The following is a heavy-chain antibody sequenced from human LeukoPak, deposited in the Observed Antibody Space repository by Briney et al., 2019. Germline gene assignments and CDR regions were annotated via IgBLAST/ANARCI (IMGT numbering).Heavy chain of an antibody. Sequence: SETLSLTCTVSGISISSYFWSWIRQPPGKGLEWIGYIYYSDNTNYNSSLKSRVTISEDTSKNQFSLNLTSVTAADTAVYFCAGGNFYRSGGHPYHFNYCGQRTLVTVPS. CDR3: AGGNFYRSGGHPYHFNY. V-gene: IGHV4-59*01. CDR2: IYYSDNT. CDR1: GISISSYF. J-gene: IGHJ4*01. D-gene: IGHD2-15*01.